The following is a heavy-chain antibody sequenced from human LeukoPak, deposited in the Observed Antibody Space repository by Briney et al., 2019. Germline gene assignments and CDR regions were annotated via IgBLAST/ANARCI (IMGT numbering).Heavy chain of an antibody. CDR3: ARRVPAANYVFDI. J-gene: IGHJ3*02. Sequence: GGSLRLSCAASGFTFDDYGMNWVRQTQGKGLEWGSGINWDGGATIYADSVKGRVTLSRDNAKNSLYLQMNTLRAEDTALYYCARRVPAANYVFDIWGQGTMVTVSS. D-gene: IGHD2-2*01. V-gene: IGHV3-20*04. CDR1: GFTFDDYG. CDR2: INWDGGAT.